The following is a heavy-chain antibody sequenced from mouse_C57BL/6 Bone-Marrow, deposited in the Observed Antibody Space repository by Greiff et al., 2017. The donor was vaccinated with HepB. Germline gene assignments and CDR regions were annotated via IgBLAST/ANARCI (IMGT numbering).Heavy chain of an antibody. CDR3: ARLPYYFDY. V-gene: IGHV1-19*01. CDR2: INPYNGGT. CDR1: GYTFTDYY. J-gene: IGHJ2*01. Sequence: VQLKQSGPVLVKPGASVKMSCKASGYTFTDYYMNWVKQSHGKSLEWIGVINPYNGGTSYNQKFKGKATLTVDKSSSTAYMELNSLTSEDSAVYCCARLPYYFDYWGQGTTLTVSS.